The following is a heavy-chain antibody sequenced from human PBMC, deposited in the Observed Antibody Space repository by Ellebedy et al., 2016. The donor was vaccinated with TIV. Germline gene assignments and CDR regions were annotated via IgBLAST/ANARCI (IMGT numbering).Heavy chain of an antibody. V-gene: IGHV4-39*01. CDR3: ARSSMIVVVPFDY. CDR2: IYYSGST. CDR1: GASITSSGYY. D-gene: IGHD3-22*01. Sequence: MPSETLSLTCTLSGASITSSGYYWGWLRQPPGTGLEWIGSIYYSGSTYYNPSLNSRVTISVDTSKKQFSLKLSSVTAADTAVYYCARSSMIVVVPFDYWGQGTLVTVSS. J-gene: IGHJ4*02.